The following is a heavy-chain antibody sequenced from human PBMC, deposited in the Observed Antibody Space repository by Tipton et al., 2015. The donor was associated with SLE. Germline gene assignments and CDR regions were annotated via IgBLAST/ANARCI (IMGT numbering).Heavy chain of an antibody. CDR1: GGSISSGDYY. D-gene: IGHD5-24*01. J-gene: IGHJ4*02. Sequence: LRLSCTVSGGSISSGDYYWSWIRQPPGKGLEWIGEINYSGSTYYNPSLKSRVTISVDTSKNQFSLKLSSVTAADTAVYYCARALEMNYFDYWGQGTLVTVSS. CDR2: INYSGST. CDR3: ARALEMNYFDY. V-gene: IGHV4-30-4*01.